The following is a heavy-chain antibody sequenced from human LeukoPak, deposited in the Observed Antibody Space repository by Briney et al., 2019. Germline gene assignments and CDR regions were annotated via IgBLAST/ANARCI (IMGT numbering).Heavy chain of an antibody. Sequence: ASVKVSCKASGYTFTSYGISWVRQAPGQGLEWMGWISAYNGNTNYAQKLRGRVTMTTDTSTSTAYMELRSLRSDDTAVYYCARVKEYSSSWSGWYYFDYWGQGTLVTVSS. D-gene: IGHD6-13*01. CDR3: ARVKEYSSSWSGWYYFDY. V-gene: IGHV1-18*01. CDR2: ISAYNGNT. J-gene: IGHJ4*02. CDR1: GYTFTSYG.